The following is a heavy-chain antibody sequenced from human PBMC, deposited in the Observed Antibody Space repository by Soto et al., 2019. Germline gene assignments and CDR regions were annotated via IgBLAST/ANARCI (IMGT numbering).Heavy chain of an antibody. Sequence: PSETLSLTCTVSGGSISSSSYYWGWIRQPPGKGLEWIGSIYYSGSTYYNPSLKSRVTISVDTSKNQFSLKLSSVTAADTAVYYCARKRIVYYDFWSGYRAPFDYWGQGTLVTVSS. CDR3: ARKRIVYYDFWSGYRAPFDY. V-gene: IGHV4-39*01. D-gene: IGHD3-3*01. J-gene: IGHJ4*02. CDR2: IYYSGST. CDR1: GGSISSSSYY.